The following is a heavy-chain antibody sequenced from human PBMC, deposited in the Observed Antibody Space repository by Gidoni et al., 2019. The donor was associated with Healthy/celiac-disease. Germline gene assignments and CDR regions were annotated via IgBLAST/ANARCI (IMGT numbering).Heavy chain of an antibody. Sequence: EVQLLESGGGLVQPGGSLRLSCAASGFTFSSYAMSWVRQAPGKGLEWVSAISGSGGSTYYADSVKGRFTISRDNSKNTLYLQMNSLRAEDTAVYYCAKDPGDYEGTSNWFDPWGQGTLVTVSS. CDR3: AKDPGDYEGTSNWFDP. V-gene: IGHV3-23*01. J-gene: IGHJ5*02. CDR1: GFTFSSYA. D-gene: IGHD4-17*01. CDR2: ISGSGGST.